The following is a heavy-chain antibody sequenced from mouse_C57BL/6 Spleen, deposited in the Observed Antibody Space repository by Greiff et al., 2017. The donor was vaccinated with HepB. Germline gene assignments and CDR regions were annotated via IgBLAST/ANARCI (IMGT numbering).Heavy chain of an antibody. D-gene: IGHD1-1*01. J-gene: IGHJ4*01. CDR3: ALITTVDYYAMDY. CDR1: GYTFTSYW. V-gene: IGHV1-50*01. Sequence: QVQLQQPGAELVKPGASVKLSCKASGYTFTSYWMQWVKQRPGQGLEWIGEIDPSDSYTNYNQKFQGKATLTVDTSSSTAYMQLSSLTSEDSAVYYCALITTVDYYAMDYWGQGTSVTVSS. CDR2: IDPSDSYT.